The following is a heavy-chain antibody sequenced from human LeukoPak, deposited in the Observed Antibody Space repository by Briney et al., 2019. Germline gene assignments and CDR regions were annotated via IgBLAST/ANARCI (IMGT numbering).Heavy chain of an antibody. D-gene: IGHD1-1*01. CDR1: GYSISSGYY. CDR2: IYHSGST. J-gene: IGHJ5*02. CDR3: ARVLETNWFDP. V-gene: IGHV4-38-2*01. Sequence: SENLSLNCAVSGYSISSGYYWGWIRQPRGKGLEWIGSIYHSGSTYYNPSLKSRVTISVDTSKNQFSLKLSSVTAADTAVYYCARVLETNWFDPWGQGTLVTVSS.